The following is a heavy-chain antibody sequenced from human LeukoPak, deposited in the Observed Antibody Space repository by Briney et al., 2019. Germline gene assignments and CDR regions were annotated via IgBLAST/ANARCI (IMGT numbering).Heavy chain of an antibody. Sequence: TGGSLRLSCVGSGFTFSDYYMSWIRQAPGKGLEWLAYISSSGSRIYYAESVKGRLTISRDNAENSVYLQMNSLTGEDTAVYYCARDYLGYYGPGYWGQGALVTVSS. CDR3: ARDYLGYYGPGY. J-gene: IGHJ4*02. D-gene: IGHD3-10*01. CDR1: GFTFSDYY. CDR2: ISSSGSRI. V-gene: IGHV3-11*01.